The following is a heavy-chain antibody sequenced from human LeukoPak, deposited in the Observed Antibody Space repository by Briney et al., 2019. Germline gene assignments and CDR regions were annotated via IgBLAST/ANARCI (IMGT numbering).Heavy chain of an antibody. J-gene: IGHJ4*02. V-gene: IGHV1-2*02. CDR1: GYTFTGYY. D-gene: IGHD2-2*01. CDR3: ARVPRYCSSTSCYVFDY. Sequence: ASVKVSCKASGYTFTGYYMHWVRQAPGQGLEWMGWINPNSGGTHYAQKFQGRVTMTRDTSISTAYMELSRLRSDDTAVYYCARVPRYCSSTSCYVFDYWGQGTLVTVSS. CDR2: INPNSGGT.